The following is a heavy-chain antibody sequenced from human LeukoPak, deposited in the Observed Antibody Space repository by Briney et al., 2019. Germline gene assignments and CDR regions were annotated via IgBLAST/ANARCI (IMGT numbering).Heavy chain of an antibody. J-gene: IGHJ4*02. CDR2: INPNSGGT. CDR1: GYTFTGYY. D-gene: IGHD1-26*01. CDR3: AREGGKWGLGFDY. Sequence: GASVKVSCKASGYTFTGYYMHWVRQAPGQGLEWMGWINPNSGGTNYAQKFQGRVTMTRDTSISTAYMELSRLRSDDTAVYYCAREGGKWGLGFDYWSQRTLVTVSS. V-gene: IGHV1-2*02.